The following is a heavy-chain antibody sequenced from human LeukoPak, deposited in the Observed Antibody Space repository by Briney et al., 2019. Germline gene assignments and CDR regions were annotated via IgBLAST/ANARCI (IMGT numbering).Heavy chain of an antibody. V-gene: IGHV1-18*01. Sequence: ASVKVSCKASGYTFTSYGISWVRQAPGQGLEWMGRISAYNGNTNYAQKLQGRVTMTTDTSTSTAYMELRSLRSDDTAVYYCASGAQTSSAYYYYYYYMDVWGKGTTVTVSS. CDR2: ISAYNGNT. CDR1: GYTFTSYG. CDR3: ASGAQTSSAYYYYYYYMDV. J-gene: IGHJ6*03. D-gene: IGHD4/OR15-4a*01.